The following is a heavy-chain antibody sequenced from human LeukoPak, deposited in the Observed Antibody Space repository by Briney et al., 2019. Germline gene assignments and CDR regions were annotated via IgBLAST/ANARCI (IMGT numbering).Heavy chain of an antibody. V-gene: IGHV3-64*01. CDR2: ISSNGGST. D-gene: IGHD6-19*01. J-gene: IGHJ4*02. CDR3: FVASRY. CDR1: GFTFSSYA. Sequence: GGSPRLSCAASGFTFSSYAMHWVRQAPGKGLEYVSAISSNGGSTYYANSVKGRFTISRDNSKNTLYLQMGSLRAEDMAVYYCFVASRYWGQGTLVTVSS.